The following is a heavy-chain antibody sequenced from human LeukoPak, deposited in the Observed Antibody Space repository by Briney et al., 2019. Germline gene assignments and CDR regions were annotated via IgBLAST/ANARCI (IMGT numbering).Heavy chain of an antibody. CDR3: ARDTRTFDY. CDR1: GFTFSSYS. CDR2: IKQDGSEK. Sequence: PGGSLRLSCAASGFTFSSYSMNWARQAPGKGLEWVANIKQDGSEKYYVDSVKGRFTISRDNAKNSLFLQMNSLRAEDTAVYYCARDTRTFDYWGQGTLVTVSS. V-gene: IGHV3-7*01. D-gene: IGHD1-26*01. J-gene: IGHJ4*02.